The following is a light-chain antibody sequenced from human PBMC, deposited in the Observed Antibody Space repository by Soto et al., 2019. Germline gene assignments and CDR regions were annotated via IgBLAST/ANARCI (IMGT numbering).Light chain of an antibody. Sequence: QAVLTQPPSASGAPGRRVSISWSEGKYNIGNYVVHWYQQLPGTAPKLLMYNHPPRPSGLPDRFSGSKSGPSASLAISGLRSEDEADYFCVSWDDSLGGSYFFGPGTKVTVL. V-gene: IGLV1-47*01. CDR2: NHP. CDR3: VSWDDSLGGSYF. CDR1: KYNIGNYV. J-gene: IGLJ1*01.